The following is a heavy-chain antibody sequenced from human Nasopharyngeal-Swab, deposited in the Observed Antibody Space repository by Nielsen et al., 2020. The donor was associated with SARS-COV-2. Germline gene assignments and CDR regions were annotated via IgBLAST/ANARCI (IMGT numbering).Heavy chain of an antibody. CDR3: ARGDKAEITIFGVVIISAAFDI. D-gene: IGHD3-3*01. V-gene: IGHV4-31*02. J-gene: IGHJ3*02. Sequence: WIRQPPGKGLEWIGYINYSGSTYYNPSLKSRVTISVDTSKNQFSLKLSSVTAADTAVYYCARGDKAEITIFGVVIISAAFDIWGQGTMVTVSS. CDR2: INYSGST.